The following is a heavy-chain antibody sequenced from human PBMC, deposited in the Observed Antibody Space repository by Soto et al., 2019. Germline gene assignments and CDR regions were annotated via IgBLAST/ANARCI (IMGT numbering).Heavy chain of an antibody. V-gene: IGHV4-34*01. CDR1: GGSFSGYY. D-gene: IGHD1-1*01. CDR2: INHSGST. J-gene: IGHJ6*02. Sequence: XGTLSLTFAVYGGSFSGYYWSWIRQPPGKGLEWIGEINHSGSTNYNPSLKSRVTISVDTSKNQFSLKLSSVTAADTAVYYCARKKGYRIYYYGMDVWGQGTTVTVSS. CDR3: ARKKGYRIYYYGMDV.